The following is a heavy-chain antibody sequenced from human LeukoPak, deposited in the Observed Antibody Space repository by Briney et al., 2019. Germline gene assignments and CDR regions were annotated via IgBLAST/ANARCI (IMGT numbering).Heavy chain of an antibody. CDR1: GGSISSYY. J-gene: IGHJ5*02. CDR2: IYCWGHT. Sequence: SETPSLTCTVSGGSISSYYRRWVRQPPGKGLEWIGYIYCWGHTNYNPSLKGPVTISVDTSKDQVALKLSSVPDADTAVYYWAREVNPTTNLASWFDPWGQGTLVTVS. V-gene: IGHV4-59*01. D-gene: IGHD1-14*01. CDR3: AREVNPTTNLASWFDP.